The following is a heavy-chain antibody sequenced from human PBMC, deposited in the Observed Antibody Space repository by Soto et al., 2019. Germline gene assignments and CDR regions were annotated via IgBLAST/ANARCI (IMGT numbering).Heavy chain of an antibody. CDR2: ISKSSGTI. J-gene: IGHJ4*02. CDR1: GFSFSNYN. D-gene: IGHD3-22*01. Sequence: EVQLVESGGGLVQPGGSLRLTCAASGFSFSNYNMNWVRQAPGKGLEWVSYISKSSGTIYYADSVKGRFSISRDNGKNSLYLQMNSLRDEDTAVYYCARDAFGYDSSGYHFDYWGQGTLVTVSS. CDR3: ARDAFGYDSSGYHFDY. V-gene: IGHV3-48*02.